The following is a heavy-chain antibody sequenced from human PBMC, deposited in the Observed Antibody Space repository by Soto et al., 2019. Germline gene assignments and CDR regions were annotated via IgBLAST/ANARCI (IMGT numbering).Heavy chain of an antibody. V-gene: IGHV3-33*01. CDR1: GFTFSTYG. CDR2: TWNDGSNK. D-gene: IGHD1-1*01. Sequence: QVQLVESGGGVVQPGRSLRLSCVASGFTFSTYGMHWVRQAPGKGLEWVAMTWNDGSNKYYTDSMKDRFTISRDNSKDTLYLQKNSLSDEDSAVYYCTTELNDMQAFDIWGQGTMVTVSS. CDR3: TTELNDMQAFDI. J-gene: IGHJ3*02.